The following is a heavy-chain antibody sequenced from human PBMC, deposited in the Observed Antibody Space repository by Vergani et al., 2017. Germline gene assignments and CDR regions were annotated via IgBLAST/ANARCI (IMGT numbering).Heavy chain of an antibody. D-gene: IGHD6-19*01. CDR3: ARLRYDSSGWYYFDY. CDR1: GYSFTSYW. CDR2: IDPSDSYT. Sequence: EVQLVQSGAEVKKPGESLRISCKGSGYSFTSYWISWVRQMPGKGLEWMGRIDPSDSYTNYSQSFQGHVTIPADKSISTAYLQWSSLKASDTAMYYCARLRYDSSGWYYFDYWGQGTLVTVSS. J-gene: IGHJ4*02. V-gene: IGHV5-10-1*03.